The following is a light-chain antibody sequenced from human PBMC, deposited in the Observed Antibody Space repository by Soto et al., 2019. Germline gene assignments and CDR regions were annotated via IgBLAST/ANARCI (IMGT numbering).Light chain of an antibody. V-gene: IGKV1-6*01. CDR2: AAS. J-gene: IGKJ1*01. CDR1: RDIGSD. Sequence: ATQLTQSPSSLSASVGDRIALTGRARRDIGSDLSWYQQKPGKAPTLLIYAASNLQSGVPSRFRGSRSGTEFTLTVSSLQPEDFATYYCLQDHDDSWTFGQGTKVDIK. CDR3: LQDHDDSWT.